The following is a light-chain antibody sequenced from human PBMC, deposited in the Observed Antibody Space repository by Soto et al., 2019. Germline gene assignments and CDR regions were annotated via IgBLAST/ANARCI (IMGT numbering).Light chain of an antibody. Sequence: QSALTQPASVSGSPGQSITISCTGTSSDVGSHNFVSWYQQRPGKAPKLMIFAGTKRPSGVSNRFSGSKSGNTASLTISGLQAEDEADYYCSSFSSSTTFYVFGSGTKLTV. CDR3: SSFSSSTTFYV. V-gene: IGLV2-14*02. J-gene: IGLJ1*01. CDR1: SSDVGSHNF. CDR2: AGT.